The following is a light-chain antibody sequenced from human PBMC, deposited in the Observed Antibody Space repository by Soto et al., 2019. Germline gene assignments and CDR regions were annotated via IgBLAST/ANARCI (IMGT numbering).Light chain of an antibody. J-gene: IGLJ3*02. Sequence: QSVLTQPPSASGTPGQRVTISCSGSSSNIGSNTVNWYQQFPGTAPKLLIYSNDQRPSGVPDRLSGSKSGTSASLAISGLQSEDEADYYCAAWDDSLNGRVFGGGTKVTVL. CDR1: SSNIGSNT. V-gene: IGLV1-44*01. CDR2: SND. CDR3: AAWDDSLNGRV.